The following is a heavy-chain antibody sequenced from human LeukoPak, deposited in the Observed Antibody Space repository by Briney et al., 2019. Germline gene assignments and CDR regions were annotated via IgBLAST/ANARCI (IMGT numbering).Heavy chain of an antibody. V-gene: IGHV3-30*04. CDR2: ISYDGSNK. J-gene: IGHJ4*02. CDR1: GFTFSSYA. Sequence: PGGSLRLSCAASGFTFSSYAMHWVRQAPGKGLGWVAVISYDGSNKYYADSVKGRFTISRDNSKNTLYLQMNSLRAEDTAVYYCAREDGHQWIQLWLRSFFDYWGQGTLVTVSS. D-gene: IGHD5-18*01. CDR3: AREDGHQWIQLWLRSFFDY.